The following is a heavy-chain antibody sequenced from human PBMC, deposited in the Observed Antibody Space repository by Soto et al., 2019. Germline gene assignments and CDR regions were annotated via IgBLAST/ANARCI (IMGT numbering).Heavy chain of an antibody. CDR1: GFTFSSYG. J-gene: IGHJ6*02. CDR2: IWYDGSNK. D-gene: IGHD2-21*02. Sequence: QVQLVESGGGVVQPGRSLRLSCAASGFTFSSYGMHWVRQAPGKGLEWVAVIWYDGSNKYYADSVKGRFTISRDNSKNTLYLQMNSLRAEDTAVYYCAIDLDCGGDCYSTPMDVWGQGTTVTVSS. CDR3: AIDLDCGGDCYSTPMDV. V-gene: IGHV3-33*01.